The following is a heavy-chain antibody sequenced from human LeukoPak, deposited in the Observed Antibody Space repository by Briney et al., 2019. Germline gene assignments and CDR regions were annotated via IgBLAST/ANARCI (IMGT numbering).Heavy chain of an antibody. V-gene: IGHV1-2*02. Sequence: ASVKVSCKASGYTFSGYYMHWVRQAPGQGLEWMGWINPNTDGTNYAQKFQGRVTMTRDTSISTTYMELSRLRSDDTAVYYCARERTPGSGYGVDYWGQGTVVTVSS. CDR3: ARERTPGSGYGVDY. J-gene: IGHJ4*02. CDR2: INPNTDGT. D-gene: IGHD6-25*01. CDR1: GYTFSGYY.